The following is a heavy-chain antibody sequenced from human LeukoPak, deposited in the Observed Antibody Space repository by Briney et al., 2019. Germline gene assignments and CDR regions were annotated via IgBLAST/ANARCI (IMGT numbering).Heavy chain of an antibody. Sequence: GESLKISCEGSGYTFTNYWISWVRQMPGKGLEWMGRINPSDSYTNYSPSFQGHVTFSSDKSISIAYLQWSSLEASDTAMYYCARSDSGDRIWGQGTLVTVSS. D-gene: IGHD4-17*01. CDR1: GYTFTNYW. CDR2: INPSDSYT. CDR3: ARSDSGDRI. J-gene: IGHJ4*02. V-gene: IGHV5-10-1*01.